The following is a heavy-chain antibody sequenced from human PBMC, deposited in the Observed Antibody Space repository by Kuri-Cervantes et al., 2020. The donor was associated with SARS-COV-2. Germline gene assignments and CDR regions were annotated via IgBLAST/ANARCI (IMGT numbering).Heavy chain of an antibody. Sequence: SETLSLTCTVSGGSISSGSYYWSWIRQPAGKGLEWIGYIYTSGSTNYNPSLKSRVTISVDTSKNQFSLKLSSVTAADTAVYYCARTSHYDQYFDYWGQGTLVTVSS. CDR1: GGSISSGSYY. D-gene: IGHD4-11*01. V-gene: IGHV4-61*09. J-gene: IGHJ4*02. CDR2: IYTSGST. CDR3: ARTSHYDQYFDY.